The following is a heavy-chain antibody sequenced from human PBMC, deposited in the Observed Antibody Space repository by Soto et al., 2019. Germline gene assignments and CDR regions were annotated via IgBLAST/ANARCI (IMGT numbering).Heavy chain of an antibody. CDR2: ISYDGSNT. CDR1: GFTFRSYA. J-gene: IGHJ6*02. D-gene: IGHD3-10*01. Sequence: LRLACAASGFTFRSYAMHWVRQTPGKGLEGVALISYDGSNTYCADSVEGRFTISRDYSENTLYLQMNSLRAEHMAVYYCARTLGINYGMDVWGQGTTVTVSS. CDR3: ARTLGINYGMDV. V-gene: IGHV3-30-3*01.